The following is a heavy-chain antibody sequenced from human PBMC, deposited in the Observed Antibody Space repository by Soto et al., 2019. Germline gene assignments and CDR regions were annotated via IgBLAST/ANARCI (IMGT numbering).Heavy chain of an antibody. CDR1: GYTFTEVY. CDR3: GAQDYVAKGYHFET. CDR2: INPNGGST. V-gene: IGHV1-46*01. D-gene: IGHD4-17*01. Sequence: ASVKGSCKGSGYTFTEVYIHWVRQAPGQGLEWVGMINPNGGSTTYAQKFLGRVAMARVTSTSTVYMELSSLNSVTTADTAVYYCGAQDYVAKGYHFETWGQGTMVTVSS. J-gene: IGHJ4*02.